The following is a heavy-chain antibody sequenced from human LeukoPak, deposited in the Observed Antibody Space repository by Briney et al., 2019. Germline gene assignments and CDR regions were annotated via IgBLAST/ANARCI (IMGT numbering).Heavy chain of an antibody. D-gene: IGHD6-6*01. CDR2: IYYSGST. V-gene: IGHV4-31*03. CDR3: ARAIAADYFDY. CDR1: GGSISSGGYY. J-gene: IGHJ4*02. Sequence: SQTLSLTCTVSGGSISSGGYYWSWIRQHPGKGLEWIGDIYYSGSTNYNPSLKSRVTISVDTSKNQFSLKLSSVTAADTAEYYCARAIAADYFDYWGQGTLVTVSS.